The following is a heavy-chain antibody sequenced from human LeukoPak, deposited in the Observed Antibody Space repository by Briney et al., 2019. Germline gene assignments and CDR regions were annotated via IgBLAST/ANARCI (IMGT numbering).Heavy chain of an antibody. J-gene: IGHJ4*02. CDR2: ISANNGET. CDR1: GYTFTNYG. V-gene: IGHV1-18*04. CDR3: ARVPPSAHQLLSSDY. D-gene: IGHD2-2*01. Sequence: ASVMVSCKASGYTFTNYGISWVRQAPGQGLEWMAWISANNGETRYAQNLQGRVTMTTDTSTSTAYMELRSLRSDDTAVYYCARVPPSAHQLLSSDYWGQGTLVTVSS.